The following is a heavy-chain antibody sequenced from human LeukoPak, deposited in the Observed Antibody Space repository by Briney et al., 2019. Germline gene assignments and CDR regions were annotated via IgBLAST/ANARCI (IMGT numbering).Heavy chain of an antibody. D-gene: IGHD3-9*01. Sequence: PGGSLRLSCAASGFTFSSYSMNWVRQAPGKGLEWVSSISSSSSYIYYADSVKGRFTISRDNAKNSLYLQMNSLRAEDTAVYYCARDATKTYYDILTGYLNWFDPWGQGTLVTVSS. CDR2: ISSSSSYI. J-gene: IGHJ5*02. CDR1: GFTFSSYS. V-gene: IGHV3-21*01. CDR3: ARDATKTYYDILTGYLNWFDP.